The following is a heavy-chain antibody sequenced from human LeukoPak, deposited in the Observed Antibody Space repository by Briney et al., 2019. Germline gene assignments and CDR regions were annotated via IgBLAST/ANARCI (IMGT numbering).Heavy chain of an antibody. CDR2: INPSGGST. D-gene: IGHD3-10*01. CDR3: ARAGLGEFIDY. J-gene: IGHJ4*02. Sequence: ASVKVSCKASGYTFTSYYMHWVRQAPGQGLEWMGIINPSGGSTSYAQKFQGRVTMTRDTSTSTVYMELSSLRFEDTAVYYCARAGLGEFIDYWGQGTLVTVSS. CDR1: GYTFTSYY. V-gene: IGHV1-46*01.